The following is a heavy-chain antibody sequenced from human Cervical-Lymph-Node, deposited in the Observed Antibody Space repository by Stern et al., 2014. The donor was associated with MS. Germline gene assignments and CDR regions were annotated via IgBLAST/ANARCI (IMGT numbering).Heavy chain of an antibody. CDR3: VTTRPNWFDP. D-gene: IGHD1-1*01. V-gene: IGHV2-5*02. Sequence: QVTLRESGPPLVKPTQTLTLTCTFSGFSLSTSGVGVGWIRQPPGQALEWLALIYWDDTKLYSPSLKSRLTITKDASDSQVVLTLTNVDPDCARSASHVTTRPNWFDPWGQGTLVTVSS. CDR1: GFSLSTSGVG. CDR2: IYWDDTK. J-gene: IGHJ5*02.